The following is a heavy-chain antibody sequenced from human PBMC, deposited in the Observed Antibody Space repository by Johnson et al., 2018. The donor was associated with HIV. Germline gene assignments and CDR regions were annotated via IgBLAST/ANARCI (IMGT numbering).Heavy chain of an antibody. V-gene: IGHV3-20*04. CDR2: INWNGGRI. J-gene: IGHJ3*02. CDR3: ARTLKWELGLPDWDSFDI. D-gene: IGHD1-26*01. CDR1: GFTFDDYG. Sequence: VQLVESGGGVERPGGSLRLSCATSGFTFDDYGMSWVHQAPGKGLEWVSGINWNGGRIGYADSVNGRFTISRDNAKNSLYLQMNSLRAEDTALYYCARTLKWELGLPDWDSFDIWGQGTMVTVSA.